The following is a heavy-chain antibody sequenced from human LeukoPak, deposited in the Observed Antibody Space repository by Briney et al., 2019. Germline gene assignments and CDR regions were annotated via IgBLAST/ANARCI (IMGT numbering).Heavy chain of an antibody. CDR1: GGSISSGSYY. Sequence: PSETLSLTCTVSGGSISSGSYYWSWIRQPAGKGLEWIGRIYTSGSTNYNPSLKSRVTISVDTSKNQFSLKLSSVTAADTAVYYCARDLAAAGKTGPLHSWFDPWGQGTLVTVSS. V-gene: IGHV4-61*02. D-gene: IGHD6-13*01. J-gene: IGHJ5*02. CDR2: IYTSGST. CDR3: ARDLAAAGKTGPLHSWFDP.